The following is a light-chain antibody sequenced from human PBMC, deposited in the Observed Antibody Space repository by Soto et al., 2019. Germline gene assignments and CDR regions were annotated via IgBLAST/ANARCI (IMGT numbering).Light chain of an antibody. CDR1: QSVSSD. CDR2: GAS. CDR3: QQYNNWPIT. J-gene: IGKJ5*01. Sequence: EIVMTQSPASLSVSPGERATLSCRASQSVSSDLAWYQQKPGQAPRLLIYGASLRASGIPARFSGSGSGTEFTLTINSLQSEDFAVYYCQQYNNWPITFGQGTRLEIK. V-gene: IGKV3D-15*01.